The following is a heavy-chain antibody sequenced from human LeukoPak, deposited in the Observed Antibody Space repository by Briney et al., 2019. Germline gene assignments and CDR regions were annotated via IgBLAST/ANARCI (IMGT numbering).Heavy chain of an antibody. CDR2: IWYDGSNK. CDR1: GFTFSSYG. D-gene: IGHD1-7*01. CDR3: AKDDGIIGITETTPDY. V-gene: IGHV3-33*06. Sequence: PGRSLRLSCAGSGFTFSSYGMHWVRPAPGQGLEWGADIWYDGSNKYYADSVTGRFTISRDNSKTTLYLQMNSLRAEDTAVYYCAKDDGIIGITETTPDYWGQGTLVTVSS. J-gene: IGHJ4*02.